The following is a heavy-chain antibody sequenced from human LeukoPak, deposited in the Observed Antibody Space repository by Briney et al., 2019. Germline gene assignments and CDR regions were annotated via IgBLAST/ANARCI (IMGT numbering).Heavy chain of an antibody. V-gene: IGHV3-15*01. J-gene: IGHJ4*02. CDR2: IKSKADGETI. Sequence: GGSLRLSCAASGFSFRNAWMSWVRQAPGKGLEWVGRIKSKADGETIDYAAPVKGRFTISRDDSKSTLFLQMDSLKTEDTAVYYCAKDLWFPNYFDYWGQGTLVTVSS. D-gene: IGHD2-21*01. CDR3: AKDLWFPNYFDY. CDR1: GFSFRNAW.